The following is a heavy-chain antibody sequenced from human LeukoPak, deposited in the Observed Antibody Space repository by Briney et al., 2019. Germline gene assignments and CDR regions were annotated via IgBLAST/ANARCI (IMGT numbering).Heavy chain of an antibody. V-gene: IGHV4-34*01. D-gene: IGHD4-17*01. CDR3: ATGAGTVTTFY. CDR1: GGSLNNYY. Sequence: SETLSLTCTVSGGSLNNYYWSWIRQPPGKGLEWIGEINHSGSTNYNPSLKSRVTISVDTSKNQFSLKLSSVTAADTAVYYCATGAGTVTTFYWGQGTLVTVSS. J-gene: IGHJ4*02. CDR2: INHSGST.